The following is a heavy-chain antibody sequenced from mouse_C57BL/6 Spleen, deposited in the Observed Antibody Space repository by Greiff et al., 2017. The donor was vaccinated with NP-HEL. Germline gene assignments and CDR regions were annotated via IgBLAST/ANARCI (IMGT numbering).Heavy chain of an antibody. V-gene: IGHV2-5*01. CDR1: GFSLTSYG. Sequence: QVQLKESGPGLVQPSQSLSITCTVSGFSLTSYGVHWVRQSPGKGLEWLGVIWRGGSTDYNAAFMSRLSITKDNSKSQVFFKMNSLQADDTAIYYCAKKGDYDEAWFAYWGQGTLVTVSA. CDR3: AKKGDYDEAWFAY. CDR2: IWRGGST. J-gene: IGHJ3*01. D-gene: IGHD2-4*01.